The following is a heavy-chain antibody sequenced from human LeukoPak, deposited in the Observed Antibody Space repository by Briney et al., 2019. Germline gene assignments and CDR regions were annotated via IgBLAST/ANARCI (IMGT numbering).Heavy chain of an antibody. CDR2: VKQDGSEK. Sequence: GGSLRVSCAASGFTFSTYWMSWVRQAPGKGLEWVANVKQDGSEKNYVDSVKGRFTISRDNAKNSLYLQMNSLRAEDTAVYYCARSRYLDYWGQGTLVTVFS. V-gene: IGHV3-7*01. J-gene: IGHJ4*02. CDR3: ARSRYLDY. CDR1: GFTFSTYW.